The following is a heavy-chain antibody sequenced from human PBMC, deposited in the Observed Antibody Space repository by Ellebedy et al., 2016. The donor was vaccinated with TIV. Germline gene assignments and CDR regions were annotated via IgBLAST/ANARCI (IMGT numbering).Heavy chain of an antibody. D-gene: IGHD3-9*01. Sequence: AASVKVSCKASGGTFSSYAISWVRQAPGQGLEWMGRIIPILGIANYAQKFQGRVTITRDTSASTADMELSSLRSEDTAVYYCARGFAGYFDWLEDWGQGTMVTVSS. V-gene: IGHV1-69*04. CDR3: ARGFAGYFDWLED. J-gene: IGHJ3*01. CDR1: GGTFSSYA. CDR2: IIPILGIA.